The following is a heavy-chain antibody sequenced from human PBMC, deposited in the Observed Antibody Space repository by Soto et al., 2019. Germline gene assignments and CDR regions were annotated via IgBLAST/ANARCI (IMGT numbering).Heavy chain of an antibody. Sequence: SETLSLTCTVSGGSISSSSYYWGWIRQPPGKGLEWIGSIYYSGSTYYNPSLKSRVTISVDTSKNQFSLKLSSVTAADTAVYYCARRGGYSYGPPSDYFDYWGQGTLVTVSS. V-gene: IGHV4-39*01. CDR1: GGSISSSSYY. CDR3: ARRGGYSYGPPSDYFDY. D-gene: IGHD5-18*01. J-gene: IGHJ4*02. CDR2: IYYSGST.